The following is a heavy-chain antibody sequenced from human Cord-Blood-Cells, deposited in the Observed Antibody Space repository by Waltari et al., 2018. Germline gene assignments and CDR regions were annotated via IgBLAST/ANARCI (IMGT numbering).Heavy chain of an antibody. D-gene: IGHD6-6*01. CDR2: INPSGGST. V-gene: IGHV1-46*01. CDR3: ARDFSSSYYFDY. Sequence: QVQLVQSGAEVKKPGASVKVSCKASGYTFTRFYMQWVRQAPGQGLEWMGIINPSGGSTSYAQKFQGRVTMTRDTSTSTVYMELSSLRSEDTAVYYCARDFSSSYYFDYWGQGTLVTVSS. J-gene: IGHJ4*02. CDR1: GYTFTRFY.